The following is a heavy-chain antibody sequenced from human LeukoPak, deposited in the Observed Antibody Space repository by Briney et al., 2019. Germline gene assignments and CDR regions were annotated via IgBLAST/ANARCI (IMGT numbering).Heavy chain of an antibody. CDR1: GYTFTGYY. CDR2: INPNSGGT. V-gene: IGHV1-2*02. CDR3: ARGSTSSGGGYYYYSMDV. J-gene: IGHJ6*03. D-gene: IGHD2-2*01. Sequence: ASVKVSCKASGYTFTGYYMHWVRQAPGQGLEWMGWINPNSGGTNYAQKLQGRVTMTRDTSISTAYMELSRLRSDDTAVYYCARGSTSSGGGYYYYSMDVWGKGTTVTVSS.